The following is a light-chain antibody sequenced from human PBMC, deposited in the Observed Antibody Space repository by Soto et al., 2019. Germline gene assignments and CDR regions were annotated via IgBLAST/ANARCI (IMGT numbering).Light chain of an antibody. V-gene: IGKV1-5*01. CDR1: QDIYSW. CDR2: DAS. CDR3: QRYNSNYRT. Sequence: DIQLTQSPSTLSASVGDRVTITCRASQDIYSWVAWYQQKPGKAPKFLIYDASILQSGVPSRFSGSGSGTEFTLTISSLQPDDFATYYCQRYNSNYRTFGQGTTVDFK. J-gene: IGKJ1*01.